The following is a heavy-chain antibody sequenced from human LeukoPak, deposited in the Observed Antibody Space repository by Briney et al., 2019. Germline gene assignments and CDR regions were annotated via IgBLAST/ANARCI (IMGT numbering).Heavy chain of an antibody. CDR2: MYNSGST. CDR1: GGSISGSY. J-gene: IGHJ4*02. D-gene: IGHD4-17*01. Sequence: PSETLSLTCTVSGGSISGSYWSWLRQPPGKGLEWIAYMYNSGSTNYNPSLKGRVTISIDTSKNQFSLKLSSLTAADTAIYYCARGIESYGDYGYWGQGILVTVSS. V-gene: IGHV4-59*01. CDR3: ARGIESYGDYGY.